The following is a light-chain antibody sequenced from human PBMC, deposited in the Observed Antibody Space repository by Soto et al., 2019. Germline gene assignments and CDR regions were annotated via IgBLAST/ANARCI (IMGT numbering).Light chain of an antibody. J-gene: IGKJ3*01. V-gene: IGKV3-20*01. CDR1: QSVSSNY. Sequence: EIVLTQSPGTLSVSPGERVTLSCRASQSVSSNYLAWYQQRPGQAPRLLIFGASYRATGIPDRFSGSGSGTDFTLTISIREPEDFAVYYCQQYNSLDAEITFGPGTKVD. CDR3: QQYNSLDAEIT. CDR2: GAS.